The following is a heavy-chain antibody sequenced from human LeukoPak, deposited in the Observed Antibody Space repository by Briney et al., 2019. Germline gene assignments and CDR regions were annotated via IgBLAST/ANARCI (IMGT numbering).Heavy chain of an antibody. Sequence: GGPLRLSCAASGFTFSSYGMHWVRQAPGKGLEWVAFIRYDGSNKYYADSVKGRFTISRDNSKNTLYLQMNSLRAEDTAVYYCAKPDAVDTAMVSWGQGTLVTVSS. CDR3: AKPDAVDTAMVS. J-gene: IGHJ4*02. CDR2: IRYDGSNK. V-gene: IGHV3-30*02. CDR1: GFTFSSYG. D-gene: IGHD5-18*01.